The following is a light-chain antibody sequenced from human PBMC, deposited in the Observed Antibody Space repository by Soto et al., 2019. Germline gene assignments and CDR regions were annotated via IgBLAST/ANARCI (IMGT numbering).Light chain of an antibody. J-gene: IGKJ5*01. V-gene: IGKV1-33*01. CDR2: DAS. CDR1: QNINNY. Sequence: IRITQSGTCLGEAMSVRGAIRRRASQNINNYLNWYQQKPGRAPKLLIYDASIFLAELPSTFEGSGSCRDFSFTIIRMHPDDIATYYCILYEILFTCGHGKRGEIK. CDR3: ILYEILFT.